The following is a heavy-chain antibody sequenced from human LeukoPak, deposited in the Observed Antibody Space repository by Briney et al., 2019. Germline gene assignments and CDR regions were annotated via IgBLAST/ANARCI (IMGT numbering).Heavy chain of an antibody. CDR1: GGSISSYY. V-gene: IGHV4-59*08. Sequence: SETLSLTCTVSGGSISSYYWSWIRQPPGKGLEWIGNIYYSGSTNYNPSLKSRVTISVDTSKNQFSLKLSSVTAADTAVYYCARTYCSGGSCYSGWFDPWGQGTLVTVSS. D-gene: IGHD2-15*01. CDR3: ARTYCSGGSCYSGWFDP. J-gene: IGHJ5*02. CDR2: IYYSGST.